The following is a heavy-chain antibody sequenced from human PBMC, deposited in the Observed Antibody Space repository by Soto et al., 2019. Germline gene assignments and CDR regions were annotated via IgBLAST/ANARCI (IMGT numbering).Heavy chain of an antibody. J-gene: IGHJ6*02. CDR1: GYTFTSYA. CDR2: INAGNGNT. D-gene: IGHD3-3*01. Sequence: GASVKVSCKASGYTFTSYAMHWVRQAPGQRLEWMGWINAGNGNTKYSQKFQGRVTITRDTSASTAYMELSSLRSEDTAVYYCWSGYPRYYYYYGMDVWGQGTTVTVSS. CDR3: WSGYPRYYYYYGMDV. V-gene: IGHV1-3*01.